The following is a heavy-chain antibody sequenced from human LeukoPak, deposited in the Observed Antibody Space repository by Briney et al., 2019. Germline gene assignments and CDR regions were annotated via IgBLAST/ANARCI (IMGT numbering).Heavy chain of an antibody. Sequence: PGRSLRSSCAASGFTFSSYCMHRVRQAPGKGLEWVAVIWYDGSNKYYADSVKGRFTISRDNSKNTLYLQMNSLRAEDTAVYYCAKEKYSSGWCFDYWGQGTLVTVSS. V-gene: IGHV3-33*06. CDR1: GFTFSSYC. D-gene: IGHD6-19*01. J-gene: IGHJ4*02. CDR2: IWYDGSNK. CDR3: AKEKYSSGWCFDY.